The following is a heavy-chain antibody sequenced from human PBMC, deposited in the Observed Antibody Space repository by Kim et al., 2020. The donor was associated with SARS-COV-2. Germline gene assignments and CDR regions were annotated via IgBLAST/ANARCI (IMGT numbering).Heavy chain of an antibody. J-gene: IGHJ3*02. CDR2: IYSGGST. CDR3: ARATYYYDSSGYNAFDI. V-gene: IGHV3-53*01. Sequence: GGSLRLSCAASGFTVSSYYMSWVRQAPGKGQEWVSVIYSGGSTYYADSVKGRFTISRDNSKNTLYLQMNSLRAEDTAVYYCARATYYYDSSGYNAFDIWGQGTMVTVSS. D-gene: IGHD3-22*01. CDR1: GFTVSSYY.